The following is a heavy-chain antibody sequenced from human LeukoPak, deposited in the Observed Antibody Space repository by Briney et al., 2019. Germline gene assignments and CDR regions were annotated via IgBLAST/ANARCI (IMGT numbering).Heavy chain of an antibody. D-gene: IGHD6-13*01. CDR1: GFTFSSYG. V-gene: IGHV3-21*01. Sequence: PGGSLRLSCAASGFTFSSYGMHWVRQAPGKGLEWVSSISSSSSYIYYADSVKGRFTISRDNAKNSLYLQMNSLRAEDTAVYYCARGGGIAAAGTGYYFDYWGQGTLVTVSS. CDR3: ARGGGIAAAGTGYYFDY. CDR2: ISSSSSYI. J-gene: IGHJ4*02.